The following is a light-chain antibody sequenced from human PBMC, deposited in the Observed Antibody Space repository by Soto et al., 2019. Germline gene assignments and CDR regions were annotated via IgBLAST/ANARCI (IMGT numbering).Light chain of an antibody. CDR1: QGISSR. J-gene: IGKJ4*01. V-gene: IGKV1-12*01. CDR2: AAS. CDR3: QQSNSFPLT. Sequence: DIQMTQSPSSVSASVGDRVTITCRASQGISSRLAWYQQKPGKAPNLLIYAASSLQSGGPSRFSGSRSGGGFTLTIGSLQHEDFATYYCQQSNSFPLTFGGGTKLELK.